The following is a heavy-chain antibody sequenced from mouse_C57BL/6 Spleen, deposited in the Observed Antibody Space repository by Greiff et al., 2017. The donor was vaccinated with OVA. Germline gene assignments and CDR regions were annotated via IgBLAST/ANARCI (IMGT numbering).Heavy chain of an antibody. CDR3: ARGIYYYVSGYFDV. D-gene: IGHD1-1*01. CDR1: GYTFTDYN. Sequence: DVQLQESGPELVKPGASVKIPCKASGYTFTDYNMDWVKQSHGKSLEWIGDINPNNGGTIYNQKFQGKATLTVDKSSSTAYMELRSLTSEDTAVYYCARGIYYYVSGYFDVWGTGTTVTVSS. J-gene: IGHJ1*03. CDR2: INPNNGGT. V-gene: IGHV1-18*01.